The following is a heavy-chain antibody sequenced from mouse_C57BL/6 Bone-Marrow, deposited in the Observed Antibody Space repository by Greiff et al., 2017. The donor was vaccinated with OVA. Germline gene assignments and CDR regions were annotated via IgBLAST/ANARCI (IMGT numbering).Heavy chain of an antibody. Sequence: VQRVESGAELVRPGASVKLSCKASGYTFTDYYINWVKQRPGQGLEWIARIYPGSGNTYYNEKFKGKATLTADKSSSTAYMQLSSLTSEDSAVYFCARDDYDGAYWGQGTLVTVSA. CDR1: GYTFTDYY. V-gene: IGHV1-76*01. D-gene: IGHD2-4*01. CDR3: ARDDYDGAY. J-gene: IGHJ3*01. CDR2: IYPGSGNT.